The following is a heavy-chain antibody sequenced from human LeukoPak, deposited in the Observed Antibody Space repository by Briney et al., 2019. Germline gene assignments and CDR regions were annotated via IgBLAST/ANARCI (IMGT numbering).Heavy chain of an antibody. D-gene: IGHD2-2*01. Sequence: EASVKVSCKASGYTFTSYGISWVRQAPGQGLEWMGWISAYNGNTNYAQKLQGRVTMTTDTSTSTAYMQLRSLRSDDTAVYYCARDLGYCSSTSCQNFDYWGQGTLVTASS. CDR2: ISAYNGNT. CDR1: GYTFTSYG. V-gene: IGHV1-18*01. CDR3: ARDLGYCSSTSCQNFDY. J-gene: IGHJ4*02.